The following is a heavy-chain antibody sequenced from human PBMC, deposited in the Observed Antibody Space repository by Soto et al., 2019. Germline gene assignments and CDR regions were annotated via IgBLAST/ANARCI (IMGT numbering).Heavy chain of an antibody. J-gene: IGHJ5*02. D-gene: IGHD3-10*01. CDR1: GGTFRNYS. Sequence: SETLSLSCGASGGTFRNYSWIWVRQPPGKGLEWIGAVNHSGDATYIPSLHTRLTITLNTSNNQYSLKMTAMTAAYSAMYFCTQEDRFPRSCFDPWGQGTQVTVSS. CDR2: VNHSGDA. V-gene: IGHV4-34*08. CDR3: TQEDRFPRSCFDP.